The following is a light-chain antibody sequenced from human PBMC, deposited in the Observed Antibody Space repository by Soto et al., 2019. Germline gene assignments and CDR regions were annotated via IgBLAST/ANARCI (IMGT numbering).Light chain of an antibody. CDR2: KAS. V-gene: IGKV1-5*03. CDR1: HTISSW. Sequence: DIQMTHSPSTLSGSLGDIVTITFRAIHTISSWLAWYQQKPGKAPKLLIYKASTLKSGVPSRFSGSGSGTEFTLTISSLQPDDFATYYCQPYNSYSEAFGQGTKVDIK. CDR3: QPYNSYSEA. J-gene: IGKJ1*01.